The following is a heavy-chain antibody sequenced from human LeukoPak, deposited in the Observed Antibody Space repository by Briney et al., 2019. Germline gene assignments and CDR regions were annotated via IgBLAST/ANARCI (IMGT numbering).Heavy chain of an antibody. CDR3: VRGEVRGLYAFDI. CDR2: ISSSSSYI. J-gene: IGHJ3*02. Sequence: PGGSLRLSCAASGFTFSSYNMNWVRQAPGKGLEWVSSISSSSSYIYYADSMKGRFTISRDNAENSLNLQMNSLRGEDTAVYYCVRGEVRGLYAFDIWGQGTLVTVSS. D-gene: IGHD3-10*01. CDR1: GFTFSSYN. V-gene: IGHV3-21*01.